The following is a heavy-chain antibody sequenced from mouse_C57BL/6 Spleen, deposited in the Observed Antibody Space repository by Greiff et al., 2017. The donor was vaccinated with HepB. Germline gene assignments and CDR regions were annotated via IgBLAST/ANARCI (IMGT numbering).Heavy chain of an antibody. CDR3: ARAFITTVVATNYAMDY. D-gene: IGHD1-1*01. J-gene: IGHJ4*01. CDR2: IDPNSGGT. V-gene: IGHV1-72*01. Sequence: VQLQQSGAELVKPGASVKLSCKASGYTFTSYWMHWVKQRPGRGLEWIGRIDPNSGGTKYNEKFKSKATLTVDKPSSTAYMQLSSLTSEDSAVYYCARAFITTVVATNYAMDYWGQGTSVTVSS. CDR1: GYTFTSYW.